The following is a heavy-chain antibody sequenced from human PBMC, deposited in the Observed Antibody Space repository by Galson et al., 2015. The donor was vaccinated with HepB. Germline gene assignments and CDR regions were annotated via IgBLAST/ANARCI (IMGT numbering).Heavy chain of an antibody. CDR1: GFTFSDYW. CDR3: ARGSNDWYGIDY. J-gene: IGHJ4*02. CDR2: VSRDETTT. V-gene: IGHV3-74*01. Sequence: SLRLSCAGSGFTFSDYWIHWVRQAPGKGQVWVSRVSRDETTTNYADSVKGRFTVSRDNAKNTLYLHMNSVNAEDTAVYYCARGSNDWYGIDYWGQGILVTISS. D-gene: IGHD3-9*01.